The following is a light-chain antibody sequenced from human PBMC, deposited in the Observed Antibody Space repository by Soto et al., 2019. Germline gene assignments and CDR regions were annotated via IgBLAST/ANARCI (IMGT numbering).Light chain of an antibody. Sequence: SVLTQPPSASGSPGQSVTISCTGTSSDVGGYNYVSWYQQHPGKAPKLMIYEVSKRPSGVPDRFSGSKSGNTASLTVSGLQADDEADYYCSSYAGSKNYVFGTGTKVTVL. CDR1: SSDVGGYNY. V-gene: IGLV2-8*01. CDR3: SSYAGSKNYV. CDR2: EVS. J-gene: IGLJ1*01.